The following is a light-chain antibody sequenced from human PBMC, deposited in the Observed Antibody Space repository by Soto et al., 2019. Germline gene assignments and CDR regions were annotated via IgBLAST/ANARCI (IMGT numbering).Light chain of an antibody. J-gene: IGLJ3*02. V-gene: IGLV7-46*01. CDR3: LLSYSGAWV. Sequence: QTVVTQEPSLTVSPGGTVTLTCGSNSGAVTSGRYPYWFQQKPGQAPRTLISETNKKQSWTPARFSGSLFGGKAALTLSGAQPEDEADYYCLLSYSGAWVFGGGTKLTVL. CDR2: ETN. CDR1: SGAVTSGRY.